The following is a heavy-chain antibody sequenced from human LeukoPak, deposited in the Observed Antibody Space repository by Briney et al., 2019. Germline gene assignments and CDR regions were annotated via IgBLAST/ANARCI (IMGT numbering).Heavy chain of an antibody. V-gene: IGHV1-2*06. CDR1: GYTFTAFY. J-gene: IGHJ4*02. CDR2: INPNSGGT. CDR3: ARGYSSSWLDY. D-gene: IGHD6-13*01. Sequence: ASVKVSCKASGYTFTAFYMHWVRPVPGQGLEWMGRINPNSGGTKYAQKFQGRVTMTTDTSINTACLELSRLRSDDTAVYYCARGYSSSWLDYWGQGTLVTVSS.